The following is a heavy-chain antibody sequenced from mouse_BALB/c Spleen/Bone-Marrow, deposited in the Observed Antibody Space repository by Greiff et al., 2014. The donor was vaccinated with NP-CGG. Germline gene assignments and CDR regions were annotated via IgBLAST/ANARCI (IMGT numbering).Heavy chain of an antibody. V-gene: IGHV1-54*03. CDR2: INPGSGGT. D-gene: IGHD2-14*01. J-gene: IGHJ4*01. CDR1: GYAFTNYL. CDR3: AREVRRNYAMDY. Sequence: QVQLQQSGAELVRPGPSVKVSCKASGYAFTNYLIEWVKQRPGQGLEWIGVINPGSGGTNYNEKFKGKATLTADKSSSTAYMQLSSLTSDDSAVYFCAREVRRNYAMDYWGQGTSVTVSS.